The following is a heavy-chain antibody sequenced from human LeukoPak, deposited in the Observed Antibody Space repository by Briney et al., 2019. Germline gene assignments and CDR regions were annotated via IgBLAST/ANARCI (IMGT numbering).Heavy chain of an antibody. J-gene: IGHJ3*02. V-gene: IGHV4-59*01. Sequence: SETLSLTCTVSGGSISSYYWSWIRQPPGKGLEWIGYIYYSGSTNYNPSLKSRVTISVDTSKNQFSLKLSSVTAADTAVYYCAREGEGGLYDAFDIWGQGTMVTVSS. CDR1: GGSISSYY. CDR3: AREGEGGLYDAFDI. D-gene: IGHD3-16*01. CDR2: IYYSGST.